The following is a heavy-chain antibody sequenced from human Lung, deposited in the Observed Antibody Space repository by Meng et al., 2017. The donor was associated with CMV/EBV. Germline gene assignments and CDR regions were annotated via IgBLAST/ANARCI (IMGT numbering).Heavy chain of an antibody. J-gene: IGHJ4*02. CDR3: ARTMGYFTPDFAD. V-gene: IGHV1-46*01. CDR2: ITPTGDST. CDR1: GYTFTSYY. Sequence: SVXVSXXASGYTFTSYYMHWVRQAPGQGLEWVGIITPTGDSTSYAQKFQGRVTMTRDTSTSTVYMELSSLRSEDTAVYYCARTMGYFTPDFADWGPGTGVPVAS. D-gene: IGHD3-3*01.